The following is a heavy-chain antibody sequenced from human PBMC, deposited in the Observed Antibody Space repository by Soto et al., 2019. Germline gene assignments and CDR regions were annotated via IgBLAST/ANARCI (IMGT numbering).Heavy chain of an antibody. Sequence: SETLSLTGAVYGGSFSGYYWSWIRQPPGKGLEWIGEINHSGITNYNPSLKSRVTISVDTSKNQFSLKLSSVTAADTAVYYCARGRAIRFLESLSRVSNWFDPCGQGTLVPVCS. D-gene: IGHD3-3*01. CDR1: GGSFSGYY. CDR3: ARGRAIRFLESLSRVSNWFDP. V-gene: IGHV4-34*01. CDR2: INHSGIT. J-gene: IGHJ5*02.